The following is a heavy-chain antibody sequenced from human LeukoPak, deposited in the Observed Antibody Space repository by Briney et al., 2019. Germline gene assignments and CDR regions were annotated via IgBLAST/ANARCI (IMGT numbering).Heavy chain of an antibody. V-gene: IGHV3-30*18. CDR3: AKLSVADASDY. CDR1: GFTFSSYG. J-gene: IGHJ4*02. CDR2: ISYDGSNK. Sequence: GSLRLSCAASGFTFSSYGMHWVRQAPGKGLEWVAVISYDGSNKYYADSVKGRFTISRDNSKNTLYLQMNSLRAEDTAVYYCAKLSVADASDYWGQGTPVTVSS. D-gene: IGHD6-19*01.